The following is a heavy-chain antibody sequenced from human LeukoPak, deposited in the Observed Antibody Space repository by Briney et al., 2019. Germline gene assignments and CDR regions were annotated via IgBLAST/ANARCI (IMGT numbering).Heavy chain of an antibody. CDR2: VKGDGSAT. Sequence: GGSLRLSCAASGFIFTDYWMNWVRQAPGRGLEWLASVKGDGSATSYVDSVKGRFAISRDNAKNSLYLQMNSLRAEDTAVYYCAKGPDYYGSGSSDYWGQGTLVTVSS. CDR1: GFIFTDYW. CDR3: AKGPDYYGSGSSDY. D-gene: IGHD3-10*01. V-gene: IGHV3-7*03. J-gene: IGHJ4*02.